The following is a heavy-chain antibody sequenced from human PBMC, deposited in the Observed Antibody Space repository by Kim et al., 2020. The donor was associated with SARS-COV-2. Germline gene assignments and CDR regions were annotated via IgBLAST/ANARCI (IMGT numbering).Heavy chain of an antibody. J-gene: IGHJ5*02. CDR3: ARGIAVAGTHWFDP. Sequence: AQKFQGRVTITADESTSTAYMELSSLRSEDTAVYYCARGIAVAGTHWFDPWGQGTLVTVSS. D-gene: IGHD6-19*01. V-gene: IGHV1-69*01.